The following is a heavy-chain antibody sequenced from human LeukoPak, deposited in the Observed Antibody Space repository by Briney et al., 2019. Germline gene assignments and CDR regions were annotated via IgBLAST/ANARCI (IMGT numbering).Heavy chain of an antibody. CDR2: IKSKTDGGTT. Sequence: PGGSLRLSCAASGFTFSNAWMSWVREAPGKGLEWVGRIKSKTDGGTTDYAAPVKGRFTISRDDSKNTLYLQMNSLKTEDTAVYYCTTLVGARGGWLDPWGQGTLVTDSS. J-gene: IGHJ5*02. D-gene: IGHD1-26*01. V-gene: IGHV3-15*01. CDR3: TTLVGARGGWLDP. CDR1: GFTFSNAW.